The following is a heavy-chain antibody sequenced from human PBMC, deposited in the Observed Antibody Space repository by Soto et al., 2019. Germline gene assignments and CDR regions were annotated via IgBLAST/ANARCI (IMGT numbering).Heavy chain of an antibody. CDR2: ISATGGST. D-gene: IGHD4-17*01. CDR1: GFTFNNYA. CDR3: ARDEYTTNF. Sequence: PGGSLRLSCAASGFTFNNYAMNWVRQAPGKGLEWVATISATGGSTYYADSVKGRFTISRDNSKNTLYLQMNSLRAEDTAVYYCARDEYTTNFWGQGTLVPVAS. V-gene: IGHV3-23*01. J-gene: IGHJ4*02.